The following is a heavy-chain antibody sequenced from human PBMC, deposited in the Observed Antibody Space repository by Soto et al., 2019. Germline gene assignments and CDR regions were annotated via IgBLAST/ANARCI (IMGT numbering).Heavy chain of an antibody. CDR2: ISSSSSYI. D-gene: IGHD6-13*01. J-gene: IGHJ4*02. CDR3: ARGSSSRRTSNFDY. Sequence: EVQLVESGGGLVKPGGSLRLSCAASGFTFSSYSMNWVRQAPGKGLEWVSSISSSSSYIYYADSVKGRFTISRDNAKNSLYQQMNSLRAEDTAVYYCARGSSSRRTSNFDYWGQGTLVTVSS. V-gene: IGHV3-21*01. CDR1: GFTFSSYS.